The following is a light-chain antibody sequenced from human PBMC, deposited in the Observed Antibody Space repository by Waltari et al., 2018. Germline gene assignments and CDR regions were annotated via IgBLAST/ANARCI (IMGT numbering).Light chain of an antibody. CDR1: SSNIGTKY. V-gene: IGLV1-51*01. Sequence: QSVLTQPPSVSAAPGQTVTISCSGSSSNIGTKYVSWYQQLPGAAPKLLIYDDNRRPTGIPDRFSASTSGTSATLAITGLQAGDEADYYCAAWDNSLTALFGGGTKLTVL. CDR3: AAWDNSLTAL. J-gene: IGLJ2*01. CDR2: DDN.